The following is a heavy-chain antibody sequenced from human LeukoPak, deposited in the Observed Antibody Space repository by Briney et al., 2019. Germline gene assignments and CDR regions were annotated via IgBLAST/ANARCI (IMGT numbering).Heavy chain of an antibody. Sequence: GRSLRLSCVASGFTFVKYWMSWVRQAPGKGLEWVANIKLDGSEKNYVDSVKGRFTISRDNTKNSLYLQMNSLRVEDTAVFYCARDQYDTWSRRGNFDSWGQGTLVIVSS. CDR3: ARDQYDTWSRRGNFDS. CDR2: IKLDGSEK. CDR1: GFTFVKYW. J-gene: IGHJ4*02. V-gene: IGHV3-7*03. D-gene: IGHD3-3*01.